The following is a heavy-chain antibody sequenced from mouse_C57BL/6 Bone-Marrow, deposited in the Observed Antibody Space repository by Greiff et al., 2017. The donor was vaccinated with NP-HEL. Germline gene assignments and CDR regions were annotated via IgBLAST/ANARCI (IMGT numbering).Heavy chain of an antibody. CDR1: GYTFTSYW. J-gene: IGHJ4*01. Sequence: QVQLQQSGTELVKPGASVKLSCKASGYTFTSYWMHWVKQRPGQGLEWIGNINPSNGGTNYNEKFKSKATLTVDKSSSTAYMQLSSLTSEDSAVYYCARGGDCDVGDYYAMDDWGQGTSVTVSS. V-gene: IGHV1-53*01. D-gene: IGHD2-4*01. CDR3: ARGGDCDVGDYYAMDD. CDR2: INPSNGGT.